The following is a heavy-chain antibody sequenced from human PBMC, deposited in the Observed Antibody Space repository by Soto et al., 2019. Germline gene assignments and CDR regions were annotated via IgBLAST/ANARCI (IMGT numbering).Heavy chain of an antibody. Sequence: PSETLSLTCTVSGGSVSSGSYYWSWIRQPPGKGLEWIGYIYYSGSTNYNPSLKSRVTISVDTSKNQFSLKLSSVTAADTAVYYCARGGYSYGQGYWGQGTLVTVSS. D-gene: IGHD5-18*01. CDR2: IYYSGST. CDR3: ARGGYSYGQGY. V-gene: IGHV4-61*01. CDR1: GGSVSSGSYY. J-gene: IGHJ4*02.